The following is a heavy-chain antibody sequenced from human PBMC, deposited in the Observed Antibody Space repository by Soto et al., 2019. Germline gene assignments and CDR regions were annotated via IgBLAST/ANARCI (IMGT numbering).Heavy chain of an antibody. Sequence: XETLSLTCTVVSASRSDHYWAWIRQSPDKGLDWIGEVHPSGSTDYNPSLKSRLTLSLDTSKNQFSLKVASVTAADTAVYFCARGKPSGYRFGPRNFFYYGLDVWGPGTTVTVSS. CDR3: ARGKPSGYRFGPRNFFYYGLDV. J-gene: IGHJ6*02. CDR1: SASRSDHY. V-gene: IGHV4-34*01. CDR2: VHPSGST. D-gene: IGHD5-18*01.